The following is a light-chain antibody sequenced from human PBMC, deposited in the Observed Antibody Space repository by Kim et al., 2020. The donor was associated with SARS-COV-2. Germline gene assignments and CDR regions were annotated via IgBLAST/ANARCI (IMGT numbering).Light chain of an antibody. J-gene: IGKJ4*01. CDR2: DAS. V-gene: IGKV3-11*01. CDR3: QQRSNWPLT. Sequence: LSPGESAPLSCRASQSVSSNVAWYQQKPGQTPRLVIYDASKRATGIPARFSGSGSGTDFALTISSLEPEDFAVYYCQQRSNWPLTFGGGTKVDIK. CDR1: QSVSSN.